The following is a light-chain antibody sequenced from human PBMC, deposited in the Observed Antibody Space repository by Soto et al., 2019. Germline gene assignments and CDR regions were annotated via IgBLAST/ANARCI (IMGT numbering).Light chain of an antibody. CDR3: QQLKSYPQT. CDR1: QDIGDW. Sequence: DSQMTQSPSSVSASVGDRVSITCRASQDIGDWLAWYQQKPGKAPKLLMYAASTLQSGVPSRFSGSGSGTEFTLTISSLQPEDFATYYCQQLKSYPQTFGQGTKVDIK. J-gene: IGKJ1*01. V-gene: IGKV1-12*01. CDR2: AAS.